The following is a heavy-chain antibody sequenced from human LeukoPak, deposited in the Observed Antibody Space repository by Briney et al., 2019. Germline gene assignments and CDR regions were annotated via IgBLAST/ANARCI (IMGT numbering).Heavy chain of an antibody. V-gene: IGHV3-23*01. Sequence: GGSLRLSCAASGFTFSSYAMSWVRQAPGKGLEWVSAISGSGGSTYYADSVKGRFTISRDNSKNTLYLQMNSPRAEDTAVYYCAKDGDWNDVKYFDYWGQGTLVTVSS. CDR2: ISGSGGST. J-gene: IGHJ4*02. CDR3: AKDGDWNDVKYFDY. D-gene: IGHD1-1*01. CDR1: GFTFSSYA.